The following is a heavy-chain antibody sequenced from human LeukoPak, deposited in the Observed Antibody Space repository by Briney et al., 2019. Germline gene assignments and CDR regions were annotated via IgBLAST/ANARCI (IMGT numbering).Heavy chain of an antibody. J-gene: IGHJ4*02. CDR3: AMNYYDNSGYYRCDI. CDR1: ADTFSSYT. Sequence: SVKVSCKASADTFSSYTITWVPQAPGQGLEGMGVIIPMSGVENHAPKFQGRVTVSADKSTSTVYMELRGLRSDDTAVYFCAMNYYDNSGYYRCDIWGPGTLVTVSS. CDR2: IIPMSGVE. V-gene: IGHV1-69*17. D-gene: IGHD3-22*01.